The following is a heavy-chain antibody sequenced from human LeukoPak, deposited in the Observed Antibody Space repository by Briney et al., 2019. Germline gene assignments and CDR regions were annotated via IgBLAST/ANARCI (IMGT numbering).Heavy chain of an antibody. CDR3: ARDGIAAALPYYYYMDV. J-gene: IGHJ6*03. Sequence: ASVKVSCKASGYTFTSYGISWVRQAPGQGLEWMGWISAYNGNTNYAQKLQGRVTMTTDTSTSTAYMELRSLRSDDTAVYYCARDGIAAALPYYYYMDVWGKGTTVTVSS. D-gene: IGHD6-13*01. CDR2: ISAYNGNT. CDR1: GYTFTSYG. V-gene: IGHV1-18*01.